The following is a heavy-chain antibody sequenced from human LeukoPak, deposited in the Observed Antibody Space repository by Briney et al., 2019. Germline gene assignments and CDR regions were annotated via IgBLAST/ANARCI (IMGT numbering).Heavy chain of an antibody. CDR3: ARSDGSGSYAYYFDY. V-gene: IGHV1-2*04. Sequence: ASVKVSCKASGYTFTGYYMHWVRQAPGQGLEWMGWINPNSGGTNYAQKFQGWVTMTRDTSISTAYMGLSRLRSDDTAVYYCARSDGSGSYAYYFDYWGQGTLVTVSS. J-gene: IGHJ4*02. CDR2: INPNSGGT. D-gene: IGHD3-10*01. CDR1: GYTFTGYY.